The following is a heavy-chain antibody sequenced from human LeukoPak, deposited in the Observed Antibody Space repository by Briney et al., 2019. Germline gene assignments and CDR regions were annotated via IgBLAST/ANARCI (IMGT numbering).Heavy chain of an antibody. J-gene: IGHJ6*03. CDR1: GYTFTSYG. V-gene: IGHV1-18*01. CDR2: ISAYNGNT. CDR3: ARTSLDYYYYYMDV. Sequence: ASVKVSCKASGYTFTSYGISWVRQAPRQGLEWMGWISAYNGNTNYAQKLQGRVTMTTDTSTSTAYMELRSLRSDDTAVYYCARTSLDYYYYYMDVWGQGTTVTVSS.